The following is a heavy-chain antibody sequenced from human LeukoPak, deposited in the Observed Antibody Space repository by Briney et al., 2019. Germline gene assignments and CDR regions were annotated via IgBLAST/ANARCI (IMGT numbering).Heavy chain of an antibody. CDR3: AKYYFDSSAYYIQLPDY. V-gene: IGHV3-33*05. Sequence: PGGSLRLSCSASGFTFSSYGMHWVRQALGKGLEWVAVISYDGTNKYYADSVKGRFTISRDNSKNTLYLQMNSLRAEDTAVYYCAKYYFDSSAYYIQLPDYWGQGTLVTVSS. D-gene: IGHD3-22*01. J-gene: IGHJ4*02. CDR2: ISYDGTNK. CDR1: GFTFSSYG.